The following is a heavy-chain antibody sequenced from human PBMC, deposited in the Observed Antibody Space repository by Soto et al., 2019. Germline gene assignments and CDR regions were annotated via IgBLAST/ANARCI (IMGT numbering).Heavy chain of an antibody. Sequence: VGSLRLSCTASGFTFSSYAMCWVRQAPGKGLEWVSYIGKNGRDIYDADSVKGRFTISRDDDKSTLYLEMNSLRAEDTAVYYCVRAPGPMYYAMDAWAQGTMVTVSS. D-gene: IGHD2-8*01. CDR3: VRAPGPMYYAMDA. CDR2: IGKNGRDI. CDR1: GFTFSSYA. J-gene: IGHJ6*02. V-gene: IGHV3-21*01.